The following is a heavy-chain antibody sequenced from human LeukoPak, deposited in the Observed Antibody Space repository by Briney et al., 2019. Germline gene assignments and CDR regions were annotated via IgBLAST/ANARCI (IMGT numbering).Heavy chain of an antibody. Sequence: ETLSLTCAVSGGSISSSDWWSWVRQAPGKGLEWVSVIYSGGITYYADSVKGRFTISRDSSKNTMYLQMNSLRAEDTAVYYCGVNSDYWGQGTLVTVSS. CDR1: GGSISSSDW. CDR2: IYSGGIT. CDR3: GVNSDY. J-gene: IGHJ4*02. V-gene: IGHV3-53*01. D-gene: IGHD4-23*01.